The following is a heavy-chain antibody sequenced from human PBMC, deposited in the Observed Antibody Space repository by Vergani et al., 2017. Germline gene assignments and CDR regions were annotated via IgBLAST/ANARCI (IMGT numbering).Heavy chain of an antibody. J-gene: IGHJ6*02. CDR3: ARDPGTMVRGGDYYYYGMDV. CDR1: GYTFTSYG. V-gene: IGHV1-2*02. D-gene: IGHD3-10*01. CDR2: INPNTGGT. Sequence: QVQLVQSGAEVKKPGASVKVSCKASGYTFTSYGISWVRQAPGQGLEWMGWINPNTGGTNYAQKFQDRVTMTRDTSISTAYMEVSRLRSDDTAVYYCARDPGTMVRGGDYYYYGMDVWGQGTTVTVSS.